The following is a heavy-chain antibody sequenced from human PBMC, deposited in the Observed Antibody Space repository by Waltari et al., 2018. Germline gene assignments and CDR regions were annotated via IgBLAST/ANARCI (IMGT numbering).Heavy chain of an antibody. CDR2: IIPIFSTA. V-gene: IGHV1-69*05. J-gene: IGHJ4*02. CDR1: GGTFSSYA. D-gene: IGHD3-22*01. Sequence: QVQLVQSGAEVKKPGSSVKVSCKASGGTFSSYAISWVRQAPGQGREWMGEIIPIFSTAIYAHDFQGRVTITTDESTSTAYMGMRSLRSEVTVVYYCAGVGPYYNSSGSYYFDYWGQGTLVTVSS. CDR3: AGVGPYYNSSGSYYFDY.